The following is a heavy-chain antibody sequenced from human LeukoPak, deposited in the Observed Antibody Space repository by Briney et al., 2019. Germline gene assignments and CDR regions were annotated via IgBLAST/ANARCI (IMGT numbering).Heavy chain of an antibody. CDR2: ISWNSGSI. CDR3: AKGGDYYYYMDV. CDR1: GFTIDDYA. V-gene: IGHV3-9*01. J-gene: IGHJ6*03. Sequence: SLRLTCAASGFTIDDYAMYWVRQAPGQGLEWVSGISWNSGSIGYADSVQGRFTISRDNAKNSLYLQMNSLRAEDTALHYCAKGGDYYYYMDVWGKGTTVTVSS.